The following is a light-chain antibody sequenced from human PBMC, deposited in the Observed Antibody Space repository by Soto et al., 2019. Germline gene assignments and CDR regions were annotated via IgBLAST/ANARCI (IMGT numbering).Light chain of an antibody. CDR1: QAISNY. J-gene: IGKJ3*01. CDR2: AAS. CDR3: QRYDSAQGFT. V-gene: IGKV1-27*01. Sequence: DIQMTQSPSSLSASVGDRVTITCRASQAISNYLDWYQQKPGKVPKLLIYAASTLQSGVPSRFSGSGSGTDITLTISSLQHEDVATYYCQRYDSAQGFTFGPGTKVDI.